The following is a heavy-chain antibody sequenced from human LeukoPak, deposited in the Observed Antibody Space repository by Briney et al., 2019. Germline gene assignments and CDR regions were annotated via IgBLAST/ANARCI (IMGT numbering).Heavy chain of an antibody. D-gene: IGHD6-6*01. J-gene: IGHJ6*03. CDR3: ARTPVLDYYYYMDV. CDR2: INPNSGGT. V-gene: IGHV1-2*02. CDR1: GYTFTGYY. Sequence: ASVEVSCKASGYTFTGYYMHWVRQAPGQGLEWMGWINPNSGGTNYAQKFQGRVTMTRDTSISTAYMELSRLRSDDTAVYYCARTPVLDYYYYMDVWGKGTTVTVSS.